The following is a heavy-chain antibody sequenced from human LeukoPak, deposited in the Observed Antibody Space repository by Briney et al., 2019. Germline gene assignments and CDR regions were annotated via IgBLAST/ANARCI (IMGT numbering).Heavy chain of an antibody. D-gene: IGHD2-2*01. CDR3: ASLPAAIRYYYYGMDV. CDR1: GGTFSRYA. Sequence: SVTVSCKASGGTFSRYAISWVRQAPGQGLEWMGRIIPILGIANYAQKFQGRVTITADKSTSTAYMELSSLRSEDTAVYYCASLPAAIRYYYYGMDVWGQGTTVTVSS. J-gene: IGHJ6*02. V-gene: IGHV1-69*04. CDR2: IIPILGIA.